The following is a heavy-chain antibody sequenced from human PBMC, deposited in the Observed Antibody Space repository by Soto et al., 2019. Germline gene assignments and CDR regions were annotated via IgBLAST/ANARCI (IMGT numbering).Heavy chain of an antibody. D-gene: IGHD5-12*01. CDR1: GGSISSYY. J-gene: IGHJ3*02. CDR2: IYYSGST. V-gene: IGHV4-59*01. Sequence: QVQLQESGPGLVKPSETLSLTCTVSGGSISSYYWSWIRQPPGKGLEWIGYIYYSGSTNYNPSLKSRVTISVDTSKNQFSLKLSSVTAADTAVYYCAGEIMTPDIVAAFDIWGQGTMVTVSS. CDR3: AGEIMTPDIVAAFDI.